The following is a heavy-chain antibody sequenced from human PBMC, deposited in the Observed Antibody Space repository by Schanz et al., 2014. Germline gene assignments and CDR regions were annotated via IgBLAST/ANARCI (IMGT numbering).Heavy chain of an antibody. CDR1: GFAFSVYG. Sequence: QVQMVESGGGVVQPGRSLRLSCAASGFAFSVYGMHWVRQAPGKGLEWVAAMSYDGSIKYYGDSVKGRFTISRDNSENTLYLQMNSLSADDTAVFYCAKGMGYCSGGSCYDYYYYGLDVWGQGTTVTGSS. CDR2: MSYDGSIK. V-gene: IGHV3-33*06. CDR3: AKGMGYCSGGSCYDYYYYGLDV. J-gene: IGHJ6*02. D-gene: IGHD2-15*01.